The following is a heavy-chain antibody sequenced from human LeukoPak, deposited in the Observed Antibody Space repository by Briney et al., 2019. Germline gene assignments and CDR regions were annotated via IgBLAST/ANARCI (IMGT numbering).Heavy chain of an antibody. CDR3: AREVDGYNAFDY. D-gene: IGHD5-24*01. CDR2: IYYSGST. CDR1: GGSISSGDYY. J-gene: IGHJ4*02. V-gene: IGHV4-30-4*01. Sequence: SETLSLTCTVSGGSISSGDYYWSWIRQPPGKGLEWIGYIYYSGSTYYNPSLKSRVTISVDTSKNQFSLKLSSVTAADTAVYYCAREVDGYNAFDYWGQGTLVTVSS.